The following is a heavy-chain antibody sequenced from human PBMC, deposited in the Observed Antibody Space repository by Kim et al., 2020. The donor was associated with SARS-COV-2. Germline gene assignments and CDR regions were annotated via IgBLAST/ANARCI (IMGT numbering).Heavy chain of an antibody. Sequence: SETLSLTCTVSGGSISSSSYYWGWIRQPPGKGLEWIGSIYYSGSTYYNPSLKSRVTISVDTSKNQFSLKLSSVTAADTAVYYCARMGYGYYYYYGMDVWGQGTTVTVSS. V-gene: IGHV4-39*01. CDR1: GGSISSSSYY. CDR2: IYYSGST. J-gene: IGHJ6*02. D-gene: IGHD1-1*01. CDR3: ARMGYGYYYYYGMDV.